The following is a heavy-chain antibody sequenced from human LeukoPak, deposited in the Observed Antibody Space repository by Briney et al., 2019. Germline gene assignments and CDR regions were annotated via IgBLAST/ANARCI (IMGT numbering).Heavy chain of an antibody. V-gene: IGHV1-58*02. J-gene: IGHJ4*02. CDR3: AATYQGGGYYPIDY. CDR1: GFTFTSSA. Sequence: ASVKVSCKASGFTFTSSAMQWVRQARGQRLEWIGWIVVGSGNTNYAQKFQERVTITRDMSTSTAYMELSSLRSEDTAVYYCAATYQGGGYYPIDYWGQGTLVTVSS. CDR2: IVVGSGNT. D-gene: IGHD3-10*01.